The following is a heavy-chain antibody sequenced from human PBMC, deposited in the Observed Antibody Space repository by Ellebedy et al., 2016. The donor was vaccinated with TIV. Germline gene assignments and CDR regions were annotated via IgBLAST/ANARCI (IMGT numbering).Heavy chain of an antibody. J-gene: IGHJ4*02. D-gene: IGHD5-24*01. V-gene: IGHV1-18*01. CDR2: ISAYNGNT. Sequence: ASVKVSCXASGYTFTSYGISWVRQAPGQGLEWMGWISAYNGNTNYAQKLQGRVTMTTDTSTSTAYMELRSLRSDDTAVYYCARDLEDGYNYELWGQGTLVTVSS. CDR1: GYTFTSYG. CDR3: ARDLEDGYNYEL.